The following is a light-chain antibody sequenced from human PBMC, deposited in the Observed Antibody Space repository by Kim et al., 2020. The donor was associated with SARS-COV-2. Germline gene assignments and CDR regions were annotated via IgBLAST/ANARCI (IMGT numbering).Light chain of an antibody. V-gene: IGLV3-19*01. CDR2: GRN. CDR1: SLRSYY. CDR3: QSRDSGGNVL. J-gene: IGLJ2*01. Sequence: SSELTQDPAVSVALGQTVRITCQGDSLRSYYATWYQQRPRQAPVLVIYGRNNRPSGIPDRFSGSNSGNTASLTISGAQAEDEADFYCQSRDSGGNVLFGGGTKLTVL.